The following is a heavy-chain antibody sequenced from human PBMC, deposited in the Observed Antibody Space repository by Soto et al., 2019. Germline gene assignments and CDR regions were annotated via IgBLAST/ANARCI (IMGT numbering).Heavy chain of an antibody. CDR3: ARAYYRSGWYSYYYYGMDV. Sequence: PSETLSLTCAVYGGSFSGYYWSWIRQPPGKGLEWIGEINHSVSTNYNPSLKSRVTISVDTSKNQFSLKLSSVTAADTAVYYCARAYYRSGWYSYYYYGMDVWGQGTTVTVSS. D-gene: IGHD6-19*01. J-gene: IGHJ6*02. CDR1: GGSFSGYY. V-gene: IGHV4-34*01. CDR2: INHSVST.